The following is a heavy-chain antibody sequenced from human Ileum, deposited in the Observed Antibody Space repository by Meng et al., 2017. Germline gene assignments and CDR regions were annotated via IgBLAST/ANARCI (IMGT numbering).Heavy chain of an antibody. CDR3: AREKDFTTGYFDY. V-gene: IGHV3-48*03. J-gene: IGHJ4*02. CDR1: GFTFSSYE. CDR2: ISTSGDSM. Sequence: GGSLSLSCAVSGFTFSSYEMNWVRQAPGKGLEWISHISTSGDSMHYADSVKGRFTISRDNAKNSLYLQMNSLRADDTAVYYCAREKDFTTGYFDYWGQGTLVTSPQ. D-gene: IGHD1-1*01.